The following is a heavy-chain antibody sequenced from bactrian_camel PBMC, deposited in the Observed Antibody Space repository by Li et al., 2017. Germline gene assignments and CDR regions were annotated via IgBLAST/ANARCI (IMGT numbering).Heavy chain of an antibody. CDR2: INRRGTT. D-gene: IGHD1*01. J-gene: IGHJ4*01. Sequence: VQLVESGGGSVQAGGSLRLSCAISGYDPIYLCMGWFRQAPGKEREGVAAINRRGTTRYADFVKGRFTISKINAERTLYLQMSNLAAEDSAMYYCAAQYTGISGCYSTNLAPASFDYWGRGTQVTVS. V-gene: IGHV3S53*01. CDR3: AAQYTGISGCYSTNLAPASFDY. CDR1: GYDPIYLC.